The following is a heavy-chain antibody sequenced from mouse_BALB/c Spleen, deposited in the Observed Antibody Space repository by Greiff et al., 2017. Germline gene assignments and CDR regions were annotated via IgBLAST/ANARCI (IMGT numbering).Heavy chain of an antibody. CDR2: ISSGSSTI. D-gene: IGHD4-1*01. V-gene: IGHV5-17*02. CDR1: GFTFSSFG. CDR3: AREAANWDTLWFAC. J-gene: IGHJ3*01. Sequence: EVKLVESGGGLVQPGGSRKLSCAASGFTFSSFGMHWVRQAPEKGLEWVAYISSGSSTIYYADTVKGRFTISRDNPKNTLFLQMTSLRSEDTAMYYCAREAANWDTLWFACWGQGTLVTVSA.